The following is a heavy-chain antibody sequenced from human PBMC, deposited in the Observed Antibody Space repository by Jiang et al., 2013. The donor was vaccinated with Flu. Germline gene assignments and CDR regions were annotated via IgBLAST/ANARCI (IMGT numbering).Heavy chain of an antibody. D-gene: IGHD6-13*01. V-gene: IGHV4-39*01. CDR1: GGSISSSSYY. CDR2: IYYSGST. J-gene: IGHJ6*02. CDR3: ATSSLVNSSSQSGAGVSMVVIGMDV. Sequence: GSGLVKPSETLSLTRTVSGGSISSSSYYWGWIRQPPGKGLEWIGSIYYSGSTYYNPSLKSRVTISVDTSKNQFSLKLSSVTAADTAVYYCATSSLVNSSSQSGAGVSMVVIGMDVWGQG.